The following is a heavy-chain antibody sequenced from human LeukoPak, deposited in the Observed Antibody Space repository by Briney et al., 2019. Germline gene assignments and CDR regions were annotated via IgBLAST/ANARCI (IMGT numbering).Heavy chain of an antibody. Sequence: PSETLSLTCAVYGGSFSGYYWSWIRQPPGKGLEWIGEINHSGSTNYNPSLKSRVTISVDTSKNQFSLRLSSVTAADTALYYCARIGSHCSGTSCYGDYWGQGALVTVSS. CDR1: GGSFSGYY. CDR2: INHSGST. CDR3: ARIGSHCSGTSCYGDY. D-gene: IGHD2-2*01. J-gene: IGHJ4*02. V-gene: IGHV4-34*01.